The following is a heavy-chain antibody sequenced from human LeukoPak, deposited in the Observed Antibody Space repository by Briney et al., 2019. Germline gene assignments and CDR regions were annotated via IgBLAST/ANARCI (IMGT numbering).Heavy chain of an antibody. V-gene: IGHV4-31*11. CDR3: ASALYYFYMDV. J-gene: IGHJ6*03. Sequence: SQTLSLTCAVSGGSVSSGGYYWSWVRQHPGKGLEWIGYIYYSGSTYYNPSLKSRVTISLDTSKNHFSLTLSSVTAADTAVYYCASALYYFYMDVWGKGTTVTVSS. CDR2: IYYSGST. CDR1: GGSVSSGGYY.